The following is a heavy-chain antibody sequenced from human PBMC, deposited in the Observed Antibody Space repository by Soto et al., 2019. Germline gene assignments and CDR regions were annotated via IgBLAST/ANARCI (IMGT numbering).Heavy chain of an antibody. V-gene: IGHV4-59*01. D-gene: IGHD3-10*01. CDR1: GGSISSYY. J-gene: IGHJ5*02. CDR3: ARVVRGVINWFDP. CDR2: IYYSGST. Sequence: QVQLQESGPGLVKPSETLSLTCTVSGGSISSYYWSWIRQPPGKGLEWIGYIYYSGSTNYNPSLRSRVTISVDTSKSQFSLKLSSVTAADTAVYYCARVVRGVINWFDPWGQGTLVTVSS.